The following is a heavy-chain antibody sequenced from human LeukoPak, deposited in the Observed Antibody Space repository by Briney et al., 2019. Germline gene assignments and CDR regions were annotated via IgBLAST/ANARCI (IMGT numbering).Heavy chain of an antibody. CDR2: IRYDGSNK. Sequence: GGSLRLSCAASGFTFSSYGMHWVRQAPGKGLEWVAFIRYDGSNKYYADSVKGRFTISRDNSKNTLYLQMNSLRAEDTAVYYCAKDKYSSSLNWFDPWGQGTLVTVSS. V-gene: IGHV3-30*02. CDR3: AKDKYSSSLNWFDP. D-gene: IGHD6-13*01. J-gene: IGHJ5*02. CDR1: GFTFSSYG.